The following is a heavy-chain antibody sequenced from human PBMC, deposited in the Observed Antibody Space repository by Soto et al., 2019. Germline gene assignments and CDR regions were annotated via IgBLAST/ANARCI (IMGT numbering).Heavy chain of an antibody. CDR2: ISAYNGNT. CDR3: ARVHYYDSSGYPYYFDY. V-gene: IGHV1-18*01. J-gene: IGHJ4*02. Sequence: QVPLVQSGAEVKKPGASVKVSCKASGYTFTSYGISWVRQAPGQGLEWMGWISAYNGNTNYAQKLQGRVTMTTDTSTSTAYMELRSLRSDDTAVYYCARVHYYDSSGYPYYFDYWGQGTLVTVSS. D-gene: IGHD3-22*01. CDR1: GYTFTSYG.